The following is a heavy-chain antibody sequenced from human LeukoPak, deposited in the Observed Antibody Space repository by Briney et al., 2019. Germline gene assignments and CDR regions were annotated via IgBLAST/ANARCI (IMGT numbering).Heavy chain of an antibody. V-gene: IGHV1-69*13. Sequence: ASVKVSCKASGGTFSSYAISWVRQAPGQGLEGMGGIIPIFGTANYAQKFQGRVTITADESTSTAYMELRSLRSDDTAVYYCARDFRGNGPFDYWGQGTLVTVSS. CDR2: IIPIFGTA. D-gene: IGHD3-10*01. J-gene: IGHJ4*02. CDR1: GGTFSSYA. CDR3: ARDFRGNGPFDY.